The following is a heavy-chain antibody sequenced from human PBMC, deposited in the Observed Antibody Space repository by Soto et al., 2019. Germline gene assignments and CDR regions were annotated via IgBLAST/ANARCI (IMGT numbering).Heavy chain of an antibody. D-gene: IGHD3-10*01. Sequence: ASVKVSCKASGYTFTGYYMHWVRQARGQGLEWMGWINPKSGGTNYAQKFQGWVTMTRDTSISTAYMELSRLRSDDTAVYYCARSKVRGVKDYYYGMDVWGQGTTVTVSS. CDR1: GYTFTGYY. CDR2: INPKSGGT. CDR3: ARSKVRGVKDYYYGMDV. V-gene: IGHV1-2*04. J-gene: IGHJ6*01.